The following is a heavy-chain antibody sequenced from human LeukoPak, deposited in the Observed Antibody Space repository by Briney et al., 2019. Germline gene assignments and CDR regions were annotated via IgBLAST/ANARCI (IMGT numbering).Heavy chain of an antibody. CDR2: IYYSGST. CDR3: ARHDMYRVTSYARRHFDY. D-gene: IGHD3-16*02. J-gene: IGHJ4*02. Sequence: SETLSLTCTVSGDSISGSSYYSGWIRQPPGKGLEWIGSIYYSGSTYYNPSLKSRVTMSVDTSKNQFSLKVSSVTAADTAVYYCARHDMYRVTSYARRHFDYWGQGTLVTVSS. V-gene: IGHV4-39*01. CDR1: GDSISGSSYY.